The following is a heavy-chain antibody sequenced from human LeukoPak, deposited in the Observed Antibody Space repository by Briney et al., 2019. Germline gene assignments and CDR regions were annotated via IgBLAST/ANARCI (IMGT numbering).Heavy chain of an antibody. J-gene: IGHJ4*02. CDR3: ARVSQEIDY. V-gene: IGHV1-69*04. CDR1: RDIFSSYA. CDR2: IIPILGIA. Sequence: SVKVSCKASRDIFSSYAISWVRQAPGQGLEWMGRIIPILGIANYAQKFQGRVTITADKSTSTAYMELSSLRSEDTAVYYCARVSQEIDYWGQGTLVTVSS.